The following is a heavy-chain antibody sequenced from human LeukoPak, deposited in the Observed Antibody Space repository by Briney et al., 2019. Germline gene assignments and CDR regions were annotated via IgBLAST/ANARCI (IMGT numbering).Heavy chain of an antibody. D-gene: IGHD3/OR15-3a*01. Sequence: GGSLRLSCAASGFTFGDYDMHWVRHTPAKGLEWVSLISWDGGSTSYADSVKGRFTISRDNSKNSLYLQMNTLRPEDTALYYCAKDRDYYFEYWGQGTPVTVSS. V-gene: IGHV3-43D*04. CDR2: ISWDGGST. J-gene: IGHJ4*02. CDR1: GFTFGDYD. CDR3: AKDRDYYFEY.